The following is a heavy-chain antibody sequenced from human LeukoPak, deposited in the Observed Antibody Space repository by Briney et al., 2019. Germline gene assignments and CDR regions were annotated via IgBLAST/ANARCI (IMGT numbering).Heavy chain of an antibody. V-gene: IGHV5-51*01. J-gene: IGHJ4*02. CDR3: ARLSCSSASCYRGSSYYFDR. Sequence: GESLKISCKGSGYSFNNYWIAWVRQMPDKSLEWMGIMYPGHSDTRHSLSFQGQVTISADKSISTAYLQWSSLKASDTAIYYCARLSCSSASCYRGSSYYFDRWGQGTLVTVSS. CDR2: MYPGHSDT. CDR1: GYSFNNYW. D-gene: IGHD2-2*01.